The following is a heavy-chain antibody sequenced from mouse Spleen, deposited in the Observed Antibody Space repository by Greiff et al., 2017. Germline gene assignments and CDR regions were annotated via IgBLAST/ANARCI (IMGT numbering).Heavy chain of an antibody. Sequence: QVQLKESGPGLVAPSQSLSITCTVSGFSLTSSAISWVRQPPGKGLEWLGLIWTGGGTNYHSALTPRLSISKDNSKSQVVLKKNSLQADDATGNYCARRTSDGNYAMDYWGQGTSVTVSS. CDR2: IWTGGGT. J-gene: IGHJ4*01. D-gene: IGHD1-2*01. V-gene: IGHV2-9-1*01. CDR1: GFSLTSSA. CDR3: ARRTSDGNYAMDY.